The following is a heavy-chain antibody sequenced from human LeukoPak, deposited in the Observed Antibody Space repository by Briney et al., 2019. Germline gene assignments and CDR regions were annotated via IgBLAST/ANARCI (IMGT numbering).Heavy chain of an antibody. V-gene: IGHV3-7*01. CDR2: IKQDGSEK. CDR3: ARVGDFWSGYYLEEFFDY. CDR1: GFTFSSYW. D-gene: IGHD3-3*01. J-gene: IGHJ4*02. Sequence: GGTLRLSCAASGFTFSSYWMSWVRQAPGPGLEWVANIKQDGSEKYYVDSVKGRFTISRDNAKNSLYLQMNSLRAEDTAVYYCARVGDFWSGYYLEEFFDYWGQGTLVTVSS.